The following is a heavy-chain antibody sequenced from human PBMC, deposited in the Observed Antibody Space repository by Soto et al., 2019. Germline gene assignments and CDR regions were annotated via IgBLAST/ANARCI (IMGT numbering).Heavy chain of an antibody. CDR3: ARESEDLTSNFDY. CDR1: GFTFTRYS. Sequence: SGGSLRLSCAASGFTFTRYSMNWVRQAPGKGLEWVSSISSTTNYIYYGDSMMGRFTISRDNAKNSLYLEMNSLRAEDTAVYYCARESEDLTSNFDYWGQGTLVTVSS. V-gene: IGHV3-21*06. CDR2: ISSTTNYI. J-gene: IGHJ4*02.